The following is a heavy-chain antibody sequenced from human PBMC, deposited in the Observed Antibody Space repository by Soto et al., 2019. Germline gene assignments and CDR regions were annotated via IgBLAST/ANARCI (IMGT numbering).Heavy chain of an antibody. CDR1: GFTFSSYS. V-gene: IGHV3-21*01. CDR3: ARDYGRNNEGY. Sequence: EVQLVESGGGLVKPGGSLRLSCAASGFTFSSYSMNWVRQAPGKGLEWVSSISSSSSYIYYADSVKGRFTISRDNAKNSLYLKMNSLRAEDTAVYYCARDYGRNNEGYWGQGTLVSVSS. D-gene: IGHD1-1*01. CDR2: ISSSSSYI. J-gene: IGHJ4*02.